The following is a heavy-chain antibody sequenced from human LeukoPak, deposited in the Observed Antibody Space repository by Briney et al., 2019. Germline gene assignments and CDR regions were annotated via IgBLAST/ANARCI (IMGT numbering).Heavy chain of an antibody. Sequence: PGGSLRLSCAASGFTFSSYSMNWVRQAPGKGLEWVSSISSSSSYIYYADSVKGRFSISRDNAKNSLYLQMNSLRAEDTAVYYCAKDAYDFWSGYLYPDYWGQGTLVTVSS. CDR1: GFTFSSYS. J-gene: IGHJ4*02. CDR2: ISSSSSYI. CDR3: AKDAYDFWSGYLYPDY. D-gene: IGHD3-3*01. V-gene: IGHV3-21*04.